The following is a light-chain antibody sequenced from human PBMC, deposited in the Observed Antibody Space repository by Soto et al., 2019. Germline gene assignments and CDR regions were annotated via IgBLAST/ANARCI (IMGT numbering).Light chain of an antibody. CDR1: SSDVGGYNY. CDR2: DVS. Sequence: QSVLTQPRSVSGSPGQSVTISCSGTSSDVGGYNYVSWHQQHPGKAPKVMIFDVSKRPSGVPDRFSGSRSGNTASLTISGLQADDEADYYCCSYVGSNSYVFGTGTKLTVL. CDR3: CSYVGSNSYV. V-gene: IGLV2-11*01. J-gene: IGLJ1*01.